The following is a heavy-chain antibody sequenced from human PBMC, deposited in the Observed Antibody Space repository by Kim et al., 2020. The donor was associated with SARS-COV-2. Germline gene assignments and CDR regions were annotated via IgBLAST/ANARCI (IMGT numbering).Heavy chain of an antibody. CDR2: ITPIFGTT. Sequence: SVKVSCKASGGTFSTYTISWVRQAPGQGLEWVGGITPIFGTTNYAQKLQGRVTLTADKSTSTVYMELKSLRSEDTAVYYCAKDQIVATIFYYYGMDVWGQGTTVTVSS. CDR3: AKDQIVATIFYYYGMDV. V-gene: IGHV1-69*06. J-gene: IGHJ6*02. D-gene: IGHD5-12*01. CDR1: GGTFSTYT.